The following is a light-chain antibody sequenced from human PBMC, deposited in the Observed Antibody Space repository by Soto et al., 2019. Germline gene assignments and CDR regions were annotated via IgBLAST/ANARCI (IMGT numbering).Light chain of an antibody. J-gene: IGKJ1*01. CDR2: GAS. CDR1: QSVGSD. Sequence: EIVMTQSRATLSVSPGTRATLSFRASQSVGSDLVWYRQKPGQAPRILIYGASNRDTGVPDRFSGRGSGTVFTLTISRLQSDDFEVYFCQQYLDWPRTFGQGTKVDIK. V-gene: IGKV3-15*01. CDR3: QQYLDWPRT.